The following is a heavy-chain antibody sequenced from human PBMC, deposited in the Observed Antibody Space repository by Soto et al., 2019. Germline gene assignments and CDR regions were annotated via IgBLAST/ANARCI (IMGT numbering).Heavy chain of an antibody. CDR2: IHYSGST. CDR1: GDSIGTTHSY. J-gene: IGHJ4*02. CDR3: ARHEGNGNVWPLDY. Sequence: QVQLLESGPGLVKPSETLSLTCTVSGDSIGTTHSYWAWIRQFPGKGLEWIGNIHYSGSTYYMPSLRSRVTLSVDTSKNQFSLRLTSVTAEDTAVYYCARHEGNGNVWPLDYWGQGILVTVSS. D-gene: IGHD2-8*01. V-gene: IGHV4-39*01.